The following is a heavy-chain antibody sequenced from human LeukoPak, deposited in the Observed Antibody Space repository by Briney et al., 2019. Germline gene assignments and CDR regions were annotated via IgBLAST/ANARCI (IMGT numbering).Heavy chain of an antibody. CDR3: ARGYFTRSWFDP. J-gene: IGHJ5*02. CDR1: GGSFSGYY. Sequence: SETLSLTCAVYGGSFSGYYWSWIRQPPGKGLEWIGEINHSGSTNYNPSLKSRVTISVDTSKNQFSLKLSSVTAADTAVYYCARGYFTRSWFDPWGQGTLVTVS. V-gene: IGHV4-34*01. CDR2: INHSGST. D-gene: IGHD2-21*01.